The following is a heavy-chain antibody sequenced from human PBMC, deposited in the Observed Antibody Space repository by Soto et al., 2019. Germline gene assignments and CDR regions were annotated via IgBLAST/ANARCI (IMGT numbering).Heavy chain of an antibody. Sequence: SETLSLTCAVYGGSFSGYCWSWIRQPPGKGLEWIGEINHSGTTNYNPSLKSRVTISVDTSKNQFSLNLSSVTAADTAVYYCAKYASRKYYYYYMDVWGKGTTVTVSS. CDR3: AKYASRKYYYYYMDV. D-gene: IGHD2-8*01. J-gene: IGHJ6*03. V-gene: IGHV4-34*01. CDR2: INHSGTT. CDR1: GGSFSGYC.